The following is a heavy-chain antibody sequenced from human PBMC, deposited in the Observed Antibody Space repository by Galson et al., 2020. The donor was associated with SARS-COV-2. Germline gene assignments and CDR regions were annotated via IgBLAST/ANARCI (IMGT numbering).Heavy chain of an antibody. Sequence: SETLSLTCTVSGGSISSGSYYWTWIRQPAGKGLEWIGQIYTSGSTNYNPSLKSRVTISVDTSNNQFSLNLSSVTAADTAVYYCVRRSGGTSTFDPWGQGT. D-gene: IGHD3-10*01. CDR1: GGSISSGSYY. CDR2: IYTSGST. V-gene: IGHV4-61*09. J-gene: IGHJ5*02. CDR3: VRRSGGTSTFDP.